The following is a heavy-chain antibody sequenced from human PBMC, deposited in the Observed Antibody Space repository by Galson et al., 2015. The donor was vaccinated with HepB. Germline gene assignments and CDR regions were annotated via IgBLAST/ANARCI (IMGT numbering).Heavy chain of an antibody. Sequence: SVKVSCKASGYTFTSYAMHWVRQAPGQRLEWMGWINAGNGNTKYSQKFQGRVTITRDTSASTAYMELSSLRSEDTAVFYCAREYSYDSSAYFDHWGQGTLVTVSS. CDR3: AREYSYDSSAYFDH. D-gene: IGHD3-22*01. CDR2: INAGNGNT. CDR1: GYTFTSYA. V-gene: IGHV1-3*01. J-gene: IGHJ4*02.